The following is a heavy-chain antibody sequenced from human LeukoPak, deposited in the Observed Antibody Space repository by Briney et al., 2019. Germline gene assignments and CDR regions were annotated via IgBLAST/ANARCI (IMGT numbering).Heavy chain of an antibody. Sequence: ASVKVSCKASGYTFTGYYMHWVRQAPGQGLEWMGWINPNSGGTNYAQKFQGRVTMTTDTSTSTAYMELSRLSSDDPAVYYCARVRRQNSGYPEDYWGQGTLVTVSS. V-gene: IGHV1-2*02. CDR2: INPNSGGT. J-gene: IGHJ4*02. D-gene: IGHD5-12*01. CDR3: ARVRRQNSGYPEDY. CDR1: GYTFTGYY.